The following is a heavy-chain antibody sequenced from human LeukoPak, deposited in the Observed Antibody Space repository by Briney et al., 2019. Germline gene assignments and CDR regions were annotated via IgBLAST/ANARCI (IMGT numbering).Heavy chain of an antibody. J-gene: IGHJ4*02. CDR3: AKDIAQGYTFGTIEEDY. CDR1: GIAFSRFA. Sequence: GGSLRLSCAASGIAFSRFAMSWVRQVPGKGLEWVSVVSESGDITHYAESVRGQFTISRDNSKNTLYLEMNRLRSDDTAIYYCAKDIAQGYTFGTIEEDYWGQGTLVTVAS. CDR2: VSESGDIT. D-gene: IGHD5-12*01. V-gene: IGHV3-23*01.